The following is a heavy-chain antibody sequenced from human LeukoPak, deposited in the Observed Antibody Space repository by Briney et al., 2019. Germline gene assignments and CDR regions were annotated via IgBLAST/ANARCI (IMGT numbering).Heavy chain of an antibody. CDR3: ARAARYTSSWSGEDY. J-gene: IGHJ4*02. CDR2: TYYRSKWYN. Sequence: SQTLSLTCAISGDSFSSNSAAWNWIRQSPSRGLEWLGRTYYRSKWYNDYAVSVKSRITINPDTSKNQFSLQLNSVTPEDSAVYYCARAARYTSSWSGEDYWGQGTLVTVSS. D-gene: IGHD2-2*02. CDR1: GDSFSSNSAA. V-gene: IGHV6-1*01.